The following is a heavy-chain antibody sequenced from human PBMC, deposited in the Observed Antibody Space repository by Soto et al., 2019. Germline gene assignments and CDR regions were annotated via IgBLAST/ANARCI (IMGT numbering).Heavy chain of an antibody. D-gene: IGHD5-18*01. Sequence: QVQLVQSGAEVKKPGSSVKVSCKASGGTFSSYTISWVRQAPGPELEWMGRIIPILGIANYAQKFQGRVTITADNSRSTAYMGGISLRSEDTAVYYCARGIQLLGGKVAYWGQGTLVTVSS. CDR1: GGTFSSYT. CDR3: ARGIQLLGGKVAY. J-gene: IGHJ4*02. CDR2: IIPILGIA. V-gene: IGHV1-69*02.